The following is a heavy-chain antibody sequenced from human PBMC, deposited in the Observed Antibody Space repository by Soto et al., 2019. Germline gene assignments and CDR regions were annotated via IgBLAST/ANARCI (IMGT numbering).Heavy chain of an antibody. D-gene: IGHD6-19*01. CDR1: GFTFSSYA. CDR2: ISGSGGST. V-gene: IGHV3-23*01. Sequence: EVQLLESGGGLVQPGGSLRLSCAASGFTFSSYAMSWVRQASGKGLEWVSAISGSGGSTYYADSVKGRFTISRDNSKNTLYLQMNSLRAEDTAVYYCAKAQWLVEYYFDYWGQGTLVTVSS. J-gene: IGHJ4*02. CDR3: AKAQWLVEYYFDY.